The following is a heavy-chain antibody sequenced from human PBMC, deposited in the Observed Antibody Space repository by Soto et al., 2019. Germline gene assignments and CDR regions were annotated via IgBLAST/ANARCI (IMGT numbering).Heavy chain of an antibody. J-gene: IGHJ4*02. CDR2: IYHSGST. Sequence: PSETLSLTCAVSGYSISSGYYWGWIRQPPGKGLEWIGSIYHSGSTYYNPSLKSRVTISVDTSKNQFSLKLSSVTAADTAVYYCARDRQWPNRDFDYWGQETLVTVSS. V-gene: IGHV4-38-2*02. CDR3: ARDRQWPNRDFDY. CDR1: GYSISSGYY. D-gene: IGHD6-19*01.